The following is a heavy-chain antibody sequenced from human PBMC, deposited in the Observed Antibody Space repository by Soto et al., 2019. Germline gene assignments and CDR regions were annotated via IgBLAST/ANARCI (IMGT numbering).Heavy chain of an antibody. D-gene: IGHD3-22*01. CDR3: AKDRRYYYDSSGYRY. V-gene: IGHV3-23*01. Sequence: GGSLRLSCAASGFTFSSYAMSWVRQAPGKGLEWVSAISGSGSSTYYADSVKGRFTISRDNSKNTLYLQMNSLRAEDTAVYYCAKDRRYYYDSSGYRYWGQGTLVTVSS. J-gene: IGHJ4*02. CDR2: ISGSGSST. CDR1: GFTFSSYA.